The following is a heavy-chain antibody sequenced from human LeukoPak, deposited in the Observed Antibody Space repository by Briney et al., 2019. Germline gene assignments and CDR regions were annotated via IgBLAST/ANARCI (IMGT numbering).Heavy chain of an antibody. CDR1: GGTFSSYA. J-gene: IGHJ4*02. V-gene: IGHV1-69*04. CDR2: IIPNVDIR. D-gene: IGHD3-16*01. CDR3: AREDQGDGPICGDFEF. Sequence: SVKVSCKASGGTFSSYAISWVRQAPGQGLEWMGRIIPNVDIRNYEQKFQGRVTITADESTSTVYLELTTLRSDDTAVYYCAREDQGDGPICGDFEFWGQGTLVTVSS.